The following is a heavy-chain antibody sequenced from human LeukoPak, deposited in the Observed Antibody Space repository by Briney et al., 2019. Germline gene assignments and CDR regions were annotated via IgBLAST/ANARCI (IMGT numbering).Heavy chain of an antibody. J-gene: IGHJ5*02. CDR2: INHSGST. V-gene: IGHV4-34*01. D-gene: IGHD3-10*01. CDR3: ARGYGSGSFFAP. Sequence: SETLSLTCAVYGGSFSGYYWSWIRQPPGKGLEWIGEINHSGSTNYNPSHKSRVTISVDTSKNQFSLKLSSVTAADTAVYYCARGYGSGSFFAPWGQGTLVTVSS. CDR1: GGSFSGYY.